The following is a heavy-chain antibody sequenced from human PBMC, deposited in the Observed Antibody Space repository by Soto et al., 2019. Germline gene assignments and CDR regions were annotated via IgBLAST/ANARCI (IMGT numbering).Heavy chain of an antibody. Sequence: QVQLVQSGAEVKKPGASVKVSCKASGYTFTTYYIHWVRQAPGQGLEWMGIINPSGGSTSYAQKFQGRIVMTRDTSTSTVYMELSSLRSEDTAVYYCAREVSMATVNPPYYFGMDVWGQGTTVTVSS. CDR1: GYTFTTYY. J-gene: IGHJ6*02. D-gene: IGHD4-4*01. V-gene: IGHV1-46*01. CDR2: INPSGGST. CDR3: AREVSMATVNPPYYFGMDV.